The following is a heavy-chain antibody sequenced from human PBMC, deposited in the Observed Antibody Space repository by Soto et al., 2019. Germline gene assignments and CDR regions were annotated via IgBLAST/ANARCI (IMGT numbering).Heavy chain of an antibody. V-gene: IGHV1-69*01. CDR2: IIPIFGTA. Sequence: QVQLVQSGAEVKKPGSSVKVSCKASGGTFSSYAISWVRQAPGQGLEWMGGIIPIFGTANYAQKFQGRVTITADEATSTAYMGLSSMRSEDTALYYCARGNSGSYFRYWGQGTLVTVSS. J-gene: IGHJ4*02. D-gene: IGHD1-26*01. CDR3: ARGNSGSYFRY. CDR1: GGTFSSYA.